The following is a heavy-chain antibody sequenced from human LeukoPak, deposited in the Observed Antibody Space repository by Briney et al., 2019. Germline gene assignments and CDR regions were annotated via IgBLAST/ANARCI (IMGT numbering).Heavy chain of an antibody. CDR1: GGPFNTYS. J-gene: IGHJ4*02. V-gene: IGHV1-69*01. CDR2: IFTIFRTA. Sequence: GSSVKVSCKASGGPFNTYSISWVRQAPGQGLEWMGGIFTIFRTATYAQKFQGRVTIIADEVTRTAYMELSSLKSEDTAIYYCARRQHARRDAYNPFDSWGQGTLVTVSS. CDR3: ARRQHARRDAYNPFDS. D-gene: IGHD5-24*01.